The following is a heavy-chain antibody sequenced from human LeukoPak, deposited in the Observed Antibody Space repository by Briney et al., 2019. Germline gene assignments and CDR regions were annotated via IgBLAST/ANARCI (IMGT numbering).Heavy chain of an antibody. Sequence: PSETLSLTCAVYGGSFSGYYWSWIRQPPGKGLEWIGEINHSGSTNYNPSLKSRVTISVDTSKNQFSLKLSSVTAADTAVYYCARFALSFGVVPAARGLDYWGQGTLVTVSS. J-gene: IGHJ4*02. CDR1: GGSFSGYY. CDR2: INHSGST. D-gene: IGHD2-2*01. V-gene: IGHV4-34*01. CDR3: ARFALSFGVVPAARGLDY.